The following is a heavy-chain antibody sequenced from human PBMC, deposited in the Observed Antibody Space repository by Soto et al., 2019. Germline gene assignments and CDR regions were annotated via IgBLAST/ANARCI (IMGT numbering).Heavy chain of an antibody. V-gene: IGHV3-9*01. J-gene: IGHJ4*02. CDR2: ISWNVGSI. Sequence: EVQLVESGGGLVQPGRSLRLSCAASGFTFDDYAMHWVRQAPGKGLEWVSGISWNVGSIAYADSVKGRFTISRDNAKNSLDLQMDSLGAEDTALYYCAKGVAGWYYFDYWGQGTLVTVSS. CDR1: GFTFDDYA. D-gene: IGHD3-3*01. CDR3: AKGVAGWYYFDY.